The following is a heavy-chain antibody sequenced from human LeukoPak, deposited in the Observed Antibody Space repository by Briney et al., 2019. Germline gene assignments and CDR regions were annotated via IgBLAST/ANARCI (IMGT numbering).Heavy chain of an antibody. V-gene: IGHV4-38-2*01. CDR2: IYHSGST. D-gene: IGHD5-18*01. CDR3: ATRGYGRGGLDY. Sequence: SETLSLTCAVSGYSISSGYYWGWIRQPPGKGLGWIGSIYHSGSTYYNPSLKSRVTISVDTSKNQFSLKLSSVTAADTAVYYCATRGYGRGGLDYWGQGALVTVSS. J-gene: IGHJ4*02. CDR1: GYSISSGYY.